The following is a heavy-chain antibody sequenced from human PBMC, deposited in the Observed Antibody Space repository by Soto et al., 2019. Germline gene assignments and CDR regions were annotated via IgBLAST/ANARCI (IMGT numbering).Heavy chain of an antibody. J-gene: IGHJ4*02. CDR1: GGSISSYY. CDR3: ARQPGYYDILTGYSTYYFDY. V-gene: IGHV4-59*08. D-gene: IGHD3-9*01. CDR2: IYYRGNT. Sequence: QVQLQESGPGLVKPSETLSLTCTVSGGSISSYYWSWIRQPPGKGLEWIGFIYYRGNTNYNPSLNSRVNISVDTSKNQFSLKLSSVTAADTAVYYCARQPGYYDILTGYSTYYFDYWGQGTLVTVSS.